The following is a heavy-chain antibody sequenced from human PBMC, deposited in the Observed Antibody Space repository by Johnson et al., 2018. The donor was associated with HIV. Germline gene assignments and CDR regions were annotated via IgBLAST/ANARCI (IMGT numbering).Heavy chain of an antibody. CDR1: GFTFSSNE. Sequence: VQLVESGGGVVQPGRSLRLSCAASGFTFSSNEMSWVRQAPGKGLEWVSSISGGSTYYADSRKGRFTISRDNSKNTLYLQMNSLRAEDTAVYYCARTQRVTMIVVSLGAFDIWGQGTMVTVSS. J-gene: IGHJ3*02. D-gene: IGHD3-22*01. V-gene: IGHV3-38-3*01. CDR3: ARTQRVTMIVVSLGAFDI. CDR2: ISGGST.